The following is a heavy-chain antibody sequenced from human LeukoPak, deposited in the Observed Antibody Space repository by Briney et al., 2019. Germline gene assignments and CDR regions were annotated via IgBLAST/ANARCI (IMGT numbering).Heavy chain of an antibody. J-gene: IGHJ6*03. CDR3: ARASYYYDSSGYYYYYYYYMDV. D-gene: IGHD3-22*01. CDR2: IIPIFGTA. Sequence: SVKVSCKASGGTFSSYAISWVRQAPGQGLEWMGGIIPIFGTANYAQKFQGRVTITTDESTGTAYMELSSLRSEDTAVYYYARASYYYDSSGYYYYYYYYMDVWGKGTTVTVSS. CDR1: GGTFSSYA. V-gene: IGHV1-69*05.